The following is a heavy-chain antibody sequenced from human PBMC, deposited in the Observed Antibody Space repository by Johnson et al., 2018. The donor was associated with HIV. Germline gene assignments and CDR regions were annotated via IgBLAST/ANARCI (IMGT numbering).Heavy chain of an antibody. Sequence: MQLVESGGGVVQPGGSLRLSCAASGFIFDDHGMTWVRQAPEKGLEWVSGINWNGGSIGYADSVKGRFTISRDNAKNSLYLQMNSLRGEDTALYYCARARGQLTRGDDAFDIWGQGTMVTVSS. J-gene: IGHJ3*02. CDR2: INWNGGSI. CDR1: GFIFDDHG. CDR3: ARARGQLTRGDDAFDI. D-gene: IGHD6-13*01. V-gene: IGHV3-20*04.